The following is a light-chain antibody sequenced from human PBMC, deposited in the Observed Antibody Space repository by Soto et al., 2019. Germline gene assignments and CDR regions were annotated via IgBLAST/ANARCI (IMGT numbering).Light chain of an antibody. J-gene: IGKJ4*01. CDR1: QSVSTNY. V-gene: IGKV3-20*01. CDR3: QQYDSSPA. CDR2: GAS. Sequence: EIVLTQSPGTLSLSPGARATLSCRASQSVSTNYLAWYQQKPGLAPRLLIYGASSRATGIPDMFSGSGSGTDFTLTINRLEPEDVAVYYWQQYDSSPAFGGGTKVEIK.